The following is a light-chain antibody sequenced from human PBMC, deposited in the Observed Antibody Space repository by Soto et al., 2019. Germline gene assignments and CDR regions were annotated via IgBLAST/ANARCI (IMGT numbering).Light chain of an antibody. V-gene: IGKV3D-20*02. J-gene: IGKJ4*01. Sequence: EVVLTQSPGTLSLSPGERATLSCRASQSVSSSQLTWYQQKPGQAPRLLIYDASNRATGIPARFSGSGSGTDFTLTVSNLESEDFAVYYCQQCSNWPLTFGGGTKVDIK. CDR2: DAS. CDR3: QQCSNWPLT. CDR1: QSVSSSQ.